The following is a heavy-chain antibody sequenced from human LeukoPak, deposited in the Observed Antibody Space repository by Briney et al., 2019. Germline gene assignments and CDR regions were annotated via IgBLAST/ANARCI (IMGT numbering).Heavy chain of an antibody. J-gene: IGHJ3*01. CDR3: ARLLDNDISGDPDTFDV. D-gene: IGHD3-22*01. CDR1: GGSLSGHY. V-gene: IGHV4-59*11. Sequence: SETLSLTCTVFGGSLSGHYWSWIRQPPGKRLEWIGYVSYTGRTKYNPSLQSRVTISIDTSKSQFSLKITSVTSADTAVYSCARLLDNDISGDPDTFDVWGQGTTVIVSS. CDR2: VSYTGRT.